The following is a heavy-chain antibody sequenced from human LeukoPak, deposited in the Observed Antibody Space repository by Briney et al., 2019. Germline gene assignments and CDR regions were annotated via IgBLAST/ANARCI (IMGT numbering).Heavy chain of an antibody. CDR2: IYSDGST. V-gene: IGHV3-66*01. Sequence: GGSLRLSCAASGFTVSSNYMSWVRQAPGKGLEWVSVIYSDGSTYYADSVKGRFTISRDNSKNTLYLQMNSLRAEDTAVYYCARGTKHSSGWYYFDYWGQGTLVTVSS. CDR1: GFTVSSNY. D-gene: IGHD6-19*01. CDR3: ARGTKHSSGWYYFDY. J-gene: IGHJ4*02.